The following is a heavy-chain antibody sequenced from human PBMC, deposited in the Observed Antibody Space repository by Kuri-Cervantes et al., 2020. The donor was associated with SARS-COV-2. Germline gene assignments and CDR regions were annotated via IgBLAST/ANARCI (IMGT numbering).Heavy chain of an antibody. CDR3: ARAGIGAVAGNFDY. D-gene: IGHD6-19*01. CDR2: IYYSGST. J-gene: IGHJ4*02. V-gene: IGHV4-39*01. Sequence: ESLKISCTVSGGSISSYYWGWIRQPPGKGLEWIGSIYYSGSTYYNPSLKSRVTISVDTSKNQFSLKLSSVTAADTAVYYCARAGIGAVAGNFDYWGQGTLVTVSS. CDR1: GGSISSYY.